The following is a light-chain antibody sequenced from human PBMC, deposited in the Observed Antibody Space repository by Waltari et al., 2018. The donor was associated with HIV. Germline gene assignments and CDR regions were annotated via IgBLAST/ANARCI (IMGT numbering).Light chain of an antibody. V-gene: IGLV1-47*01. Sequence: QSVLTQPHSASGTPGKTVTISCSGINFSIGHNYVCRYQQFSGIPPKHLILRNDQRPSGVPDRLSGSKSGTSASLAVGGLRCKDEADYCCSSSDDSLRQYVFGGGTRLTV. J-gene: IGLJ6*01. CDR3: SSSDDSLRQYV. CDR1: NFSIGHNY. CDR2: RND.